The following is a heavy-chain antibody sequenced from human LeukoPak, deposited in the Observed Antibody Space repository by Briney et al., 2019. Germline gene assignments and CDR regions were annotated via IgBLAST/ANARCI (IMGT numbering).Heavy chain of an antibody. J-gene: IGHJ4*02. V-gene: IGHV4-34*01. Sequence: SETLSLTCAVYGGSFSGYYWSWIRQPPGKGLEWIGEINHSGSTNYNPSLKSRVTISVDTSKNQFSLKLSSVTAADTAVYYCASPGIAAAGTKGEWGQGTLVIVSS. CDR3: ASPGIAAAGTKGE. D-gene: IGHD6-13*01. CDR2: INHSGST. CDR1: GGSFSGYY.